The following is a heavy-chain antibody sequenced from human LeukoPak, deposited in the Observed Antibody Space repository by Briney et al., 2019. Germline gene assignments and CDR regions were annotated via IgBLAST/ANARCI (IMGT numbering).Heavy chain of an antibody. CDR2: IYYSGST. CDR1: GGSISNYY. V-gene: IGHV4-59*08. D-gene: IGHD1-14*01. J-gene: IGHJ4*02. Sequence: SETLSLTCTVSGGSISNYYWTWIRQPPGKGLEWIGYIYYSGSTNYNPSLKSRVTISVDTSKNQFSLKLSSVTAADTAVYYCARRDHEGLFDYWGQGTLVTVSS. CDR3: ARRDHEGLFDY.